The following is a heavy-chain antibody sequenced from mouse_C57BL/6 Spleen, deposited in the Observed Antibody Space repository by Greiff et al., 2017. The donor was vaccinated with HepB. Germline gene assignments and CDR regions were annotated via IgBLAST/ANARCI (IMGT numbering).Heavy chain of an antibody. CDR1: GYTFTSYW. CDR2: IHPNSGST. CDR3: AKEEAYGNYDY. Sequence: VQLQQPGAELVKPGASVKLSCKASGYTFTSYWMHWVKQRPGQGLEWIGMIHPNSGSTNYNEKFKSKATLTVDKSSSTAYMQLSSLTSEDSAVYYCAKEEAYGNYDYWGQGTTLTVSS. D-gene: IGHD2-1*01. J-gene: IGHJ2*01. V-gene: IGHV1-64*01.